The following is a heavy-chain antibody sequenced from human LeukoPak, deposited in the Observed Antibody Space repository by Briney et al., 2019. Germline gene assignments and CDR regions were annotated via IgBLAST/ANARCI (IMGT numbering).Heavy chain of an antibody. J-gene: IGHJ6*03. CDR3: ARVKDPGGYYYYYYMDV. CDR1: GGSISSYY. CDR2: INHSGST. V-gene: IGHV4-34*01. Sequence: PSETLSLTCTVSGGSISSYYWSWIRQPPGKGLEWMGEINHSGSTNYNPSLKSRVTISVDTSKNQFSLKLSSVTAADTAVYYCARVKDPGGYYYYYYMDVWGKGTTVTVSS. D-gene: IGHD3-16*01.